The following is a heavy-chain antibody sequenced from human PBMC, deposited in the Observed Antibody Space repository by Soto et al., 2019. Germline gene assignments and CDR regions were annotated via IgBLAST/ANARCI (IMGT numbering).Heavy chain of an antibody. Sequence: EVQLLESGGGLVQPGGSLRLSCAASASGFTFSSYAMIWVRQAPGKGLECLSTISGGANITYYAASVKGRFTISRDISKHTLFLQLLGLRAEDTAVYFCAKSTVVPAPIDYWGQGTLVTVSS. CDR1: GFTFSSYA. CDR2: ISGGANIT. D-gene: IGHD2-2*01. CDR3: AKSTVVPAPIDY. J-gene: IGHJ4*02. V-gene: IGHV3-23*01.